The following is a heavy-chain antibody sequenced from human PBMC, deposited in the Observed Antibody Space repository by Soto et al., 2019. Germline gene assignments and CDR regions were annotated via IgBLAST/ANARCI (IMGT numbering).Heavy chain of an antibody. D-gene: IGHD2-2*01. V-gene: IGHV3-21*01. CDR1: GFTFSSYS. CDR2: ISSSSSYI. CDR3: ARDRGDVVVPAARPYNWFDP. Sequence: EVQLVESGGGLVKPGGSLRLSCAASGFTFSSYSMNWVRQAPGKGLEWVSSISSSSSYIYYADSVKGRFTISRDNAKNSLYLQMNSLRAEDTAVYYCARDRGDVVVPAARPYNWFDPWGQGTLVTVS. J-gene: IGHJ5*02.